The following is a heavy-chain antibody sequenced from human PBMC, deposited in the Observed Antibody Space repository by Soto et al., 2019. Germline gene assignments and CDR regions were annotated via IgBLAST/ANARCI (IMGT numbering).Heavy chain of an antibody. V-gene: IGHV3-30-3*01. CDR2: ISYDGSNK. J-gene: IGHJ4*02. Sequence: GGSLRLSCAASGFTFSSYAMHWVRQAPGKWLEWVAVISYDGSNKYYADSVKGRFTISRDNSKNTLYLQMNSLRAEDTAVYYCARRIYSSPFDYWGPGTLVTVSS. CDR1: GFTFSSYA. CDR3: ARRIYSSPFDY. D-gene: IGHD6-13*01.